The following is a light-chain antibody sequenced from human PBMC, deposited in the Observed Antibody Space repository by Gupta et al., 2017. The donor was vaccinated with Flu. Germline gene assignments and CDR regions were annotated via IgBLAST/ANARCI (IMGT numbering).Light chain of an antibody. V-gene: IGLV2-14*01. CDR3: CYYTSGSTIVVV. Sequence: QSALTQPASVSGSPGQSITISCTGTTSDGGGYNSVSWYPQRPGPAPKLMIYEFSNRPSAISNRFSCSTYGNTASPTISGLQAEDEADYYDCYYTSGSTIVVVFGGGTKLTVL. CDR2: EFS. J-gene: IGLJ2*01. CDR1: TSDGGGYNS.